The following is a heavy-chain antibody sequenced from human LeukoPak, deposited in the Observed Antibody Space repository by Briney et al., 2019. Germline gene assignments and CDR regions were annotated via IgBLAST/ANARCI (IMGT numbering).Heavy chain of an antibody. J-gene: IGHJ4*02. CDR1: GYTFTSYG. V-gene: IGHV1-18*01. CDR2: ISAYNGNT. D-gene: IGHD3-22*01. Sequence: ASVKVSCKASGYTFTSYGISWVRQAPGQGLEWMGWISAYNGNTNYAQKLQGRVTITTDTSTSTAYMELRSLRSDDTAVYYCARPSGYYYYDSSGYYTYWGRGTLVTVSS. CDR3: ARPSGYYYYDSSGYYTY.